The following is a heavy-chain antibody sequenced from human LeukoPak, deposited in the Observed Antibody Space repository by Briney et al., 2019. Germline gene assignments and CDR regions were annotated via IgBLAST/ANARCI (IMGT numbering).Heavy chain of an antibody. Sequence: PSETLSLTCAVYGGSFSGYYWSWIRQPPGKGLEWIGYIYHSGSTYYNPSLKSRVTISVDRSKNQFSLKLSSVTAADTAVYYCARDVTRWGASDYWGQGTLVTVSS. CDR3: ARDVTRWGASDY. CDR1: GGSFSGYY. J-gene: IGHJ4*02. CDR2: IYHSGST. V-gene: IGHV4-34*01. D-gene: IGHD4-11*01.